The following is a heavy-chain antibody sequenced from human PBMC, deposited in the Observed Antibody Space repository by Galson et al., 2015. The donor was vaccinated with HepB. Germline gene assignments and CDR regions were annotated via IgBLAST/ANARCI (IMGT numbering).Heavy chain of an antibody. J-gene: IGHJ4*02. CDR1: GYTFTING. Sequence: SVKVSCKASGYTFTINGISWVRQAPGQGLEWMGWISANSGDTKYAQNLQGRVTLTRNTSTSTAYLELRSLRSDDTAVYYCARETPDTYYFDSWGQGTLVTVSS. V-gene: IGHV1-18*01. CDR3: ARETPDTYYFDS. D-gene: IGHD2-15*01. CDR2: ISANSGDT.